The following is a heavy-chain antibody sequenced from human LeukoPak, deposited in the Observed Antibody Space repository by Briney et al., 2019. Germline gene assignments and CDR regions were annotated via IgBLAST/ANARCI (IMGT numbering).Heavy chain of an antibody. CDR3: ARVYYSSSYGYWYFDL. V-gene: IGHV4-34*01. CDR1: GGSFSGYY. J-gene: IGHJ2*01. Sequence: SETLSLTCAVYGGSFSGYYWSWIRQPPGKGLEWIGEINHSGSTNYNPSLKSRVTISVDTSKNQFSLKLSSVTAADTAVYYCARVYYSSSYGYWYFDLWGRGTLVTVSS. D-gene: IGHD6-13*01. CDR2: INHSGST.